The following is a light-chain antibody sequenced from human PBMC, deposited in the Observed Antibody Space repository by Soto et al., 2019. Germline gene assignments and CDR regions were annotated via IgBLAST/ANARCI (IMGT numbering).Light chain of an antibody. V-gene: IGKV2-28*01. CDR2: LGS. Sequence: DIVMTQSPLSLPVTPGEPASISCRSSQSLLHSNGYNYFGWYLQKPGQSPQLLIYLGSNRASGVPDRFSGSGSGTDYTLKISRVEAEDVGVYYCIQVLQTPYTFGQGTRLEIK. J-gene: IGKJ2*01. CDR1: QSLLHSNGYNY. CDR3: IQVLQTPYT.